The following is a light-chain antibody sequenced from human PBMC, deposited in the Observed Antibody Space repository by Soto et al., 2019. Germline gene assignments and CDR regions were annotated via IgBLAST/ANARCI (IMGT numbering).Light chain of an antibody. Sequence: DIVMTQSPLSLPVTPGEPASISCRSSQSLLYSNGYNYVDWYLRKPGQPPQLLIFLGSSRASGVPDRFNGSGSGTDFTLRITTVEAEDVGVYYCMQVLQTPLTFGGGTKLEIK. CDR3: MQVLQTPLT. J-gene: IGKJ4*01. CDR2: LGS. CDR1: QSLLYSNGYNY. V-gene: IGKV2-28*01.